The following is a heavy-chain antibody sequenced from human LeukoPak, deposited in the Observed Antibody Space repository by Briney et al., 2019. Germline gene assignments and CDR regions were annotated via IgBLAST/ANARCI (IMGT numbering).Heavy chain of an antibody. Sequence: SQTLSLTCTVSGGSIDNNRFYWGWIRQPPEKGLEWIGSIYYSGTTYHSPSLKSRVTISVDTSKRQFSLRLNSVTAADTAVYYCAARIPGVPAGPDPFDYWGQGILVTVSS. CDR1: GGSIDNNRFY. J-gene: IGHJ4*02. D-gene: IGHD2-2*01. CDR3: AARIPGVPAGPDPFDY. V-gene: IGHV4-39*01. CDR2: IYYSGTT.